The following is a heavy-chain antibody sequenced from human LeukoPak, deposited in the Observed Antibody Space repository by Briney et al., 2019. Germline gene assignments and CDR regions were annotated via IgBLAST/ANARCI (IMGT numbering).Heavy chain of an antibody. Sequence: SETLSLTCTVSGGSISSGGYYWSWIRQHPGKGLDWIEYIHYSGSTYYNVSLKSRVTISVDTSKNQFSLKLTSVTAADTAVYYCARTRNSNNYYYYMDVWGKGTTVTVSS. CDR3: ARTRNSNNYYYYMDV. V-gene: IGHV4-31*03. D-gene: IGHD2-21*01. CDR2: IHYSGST. CDR1: GGSISSGGYY. J-gene: IGHJ6*03.